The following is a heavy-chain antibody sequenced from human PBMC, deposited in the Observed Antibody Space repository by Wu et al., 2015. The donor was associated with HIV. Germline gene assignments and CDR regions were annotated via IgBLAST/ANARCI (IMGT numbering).Heavy chain of an antibody. CDR3: ARVTGYYTAPHY. CDR2: MNPNSGNT. CDR1: GYTFTSYD. V-gene: IGHV1-8*01. J-gene: IGHJ4*02. D-gene: IGHD3-9*01. Sequence: QVQLVQSGAEVKKPGASVKVSCKASGYTFTSYDINWVRQATGQGLEWMGWMNPNSGNTGNAQKFQGRVTMSRDTSISTAYMELSSLRSEDTAVYYCARVTGYYTAPHYWGQGTLVTVSS.